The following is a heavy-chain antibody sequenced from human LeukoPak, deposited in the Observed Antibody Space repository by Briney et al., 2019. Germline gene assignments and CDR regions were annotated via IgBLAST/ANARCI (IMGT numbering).Heavy chain of an antibody. D-gene: IGHD6-6*01. CDR3: EKQTLVGDNFDS. CDR1: GYRFTRYR. CDR2: IDPRGSYT. V-gene: IGHV5-10-1*01. J-gene: IGHJ4*02. Sequence: GESLKISCKASGYRFTRYRLGGARQMPGKGLEWMGRIDPRGSYTNYSPSFQGHVAISVNKSISTAYLQWSSLKASDTCIYYWEKQTLVGDNFDSWGQGTLVTASS.